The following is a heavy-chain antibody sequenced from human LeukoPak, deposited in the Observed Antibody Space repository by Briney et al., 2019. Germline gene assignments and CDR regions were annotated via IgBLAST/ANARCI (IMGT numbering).Heavy chain of an antibody. J-gene: IGHJ4*02. CDR1: GFTFSSYG. CDR2: ISYDGSNK. Sequence: GGSLRLSRAASGFTFSSYGMHWVRQAPGKGLEWVAVISYDGSNKYYADSVKGRFTISRDNSKNTLYLQMNSLRAEDTAVYYCAKVDGSGSYFTTGDYYFDYWGQGTLVTVSS. V-gene: IGHV3-30*18. CDR3: AKVDGSGSYFTTGDYYFDY. D-gene: IGHD3-10*01.